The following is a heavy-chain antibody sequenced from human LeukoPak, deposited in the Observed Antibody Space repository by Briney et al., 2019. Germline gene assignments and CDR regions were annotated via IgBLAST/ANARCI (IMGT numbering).Heavy chain of an antibody. D-gene: IGHD3/OR15-3a*01. CDR1: GFTFSSYS. Sequence: PGGSLRLSCAASGFTFSSYSMNWVRQAPGKGLEWVSYISSSSSTLYYADSVKGRFTISRDNSKNTLYLQMNSLRAEDTAVYYCARWTGGPSGYYYYYYMDVWGKGTTVTISS. J-gene: IGHJ6*03. V-gene: IGHV3-48*01. CDR3: ARWTGGPSGYYYYYYMDV. CDR2: ISSSSSTL.